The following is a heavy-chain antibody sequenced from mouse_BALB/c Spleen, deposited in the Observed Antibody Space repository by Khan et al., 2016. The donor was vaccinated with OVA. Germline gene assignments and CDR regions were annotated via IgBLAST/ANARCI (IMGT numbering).Heavy chain of an antibody. J-gene: IGHJ2*01. CDR2: INPRSGYT. CDR3: ARRRGGYYFDY. Sequence: QVQLQQSGAELARPGASVKMSCKASGYTFTRYTMHWVKQRPGQGLEWIGYINPRSGYTDYNQKFKDKTTLNTDISSSTAYMQLSRLTSEDSAVYYRARRRGGYYFDYWGQGTTLTGSS. V-gene: IGHV1-4*02. CDR1: GYTFTRYT.